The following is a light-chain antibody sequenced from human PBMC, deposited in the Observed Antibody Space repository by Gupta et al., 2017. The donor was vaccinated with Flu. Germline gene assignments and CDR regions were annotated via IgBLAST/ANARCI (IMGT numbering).Light chain of an antibody. Sequence: QSAPTQPRSVSGSPGQSVTISCTGSSNDVGGSNRVSWYQQRPGKAPKLILYYVTERPSGVPDRFSGSKSGNTASLTISGLQADDEADYYCSSHAGRVTWFFGTGTTVTVL. V-gene: IGLV2-11*01. CDR1: SNDVGGSNR. CDR3: SSHAGRVTWF. CDR2: YVT. J-gene: IGLJ1*01.